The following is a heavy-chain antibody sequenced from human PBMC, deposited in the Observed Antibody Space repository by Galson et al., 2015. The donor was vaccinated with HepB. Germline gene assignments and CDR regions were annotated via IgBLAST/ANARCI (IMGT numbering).Heavy chain of an antibody. CDR2: VNSYNPNG. Sequence: SVKVSCKASGYTFSKYTLSWVRQAPGQGLEWLGWVNSYNPNGNSVQKFQGRLTLTTDTSTSTAYMELSSPRSDDTATYYCARGGMATIGGPTFDYWGRGTLVTVSS. CDR1: GYTFSKYT. V-gene: IGHV1-18*01. D-gene: IGHD5-24*01. CDR3: ARGGMATIGGPTFDY. J-gene: IGHJ4*02.